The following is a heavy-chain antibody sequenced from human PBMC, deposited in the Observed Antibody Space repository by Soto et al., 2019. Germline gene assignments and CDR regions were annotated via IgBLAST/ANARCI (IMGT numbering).Heavy chain of an antibody. J-gene: IGHJ4*02. CDR3: ARRTDSFPDIER. V-gene: IGHV3-7*01. CDR2: IKQDGSDK. Sequence: PGGSLRLSCAASGFTFSRRWMTWVRQGPGKGLEWVANIKQDGSDKYYVDSVKGRFTISRDNAKNSLYLQMNSLRADDAAVDYCARRTDSFPDIERWGPGSL. D-gene: IGHD3-22*01. CDR1: GFTFSRRW.